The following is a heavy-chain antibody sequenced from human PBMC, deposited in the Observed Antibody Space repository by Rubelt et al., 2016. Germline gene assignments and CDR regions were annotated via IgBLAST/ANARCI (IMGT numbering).Heavy chain of an antibody. V-gene: IGHV4-34*01. J-gene: IGHJ3*01. CDR2: INHSGST. CDR3: ARHSGFDRGAFDV. Sequence: QVQLQQWGAGLLKPSETLSLTCAVYGGSFSGYYWSWIRQPPGKGLEWIGEINHSGSTNYNPSLKSRVTISVDTSKNQFSLKLSSVTAADTAVYYCARHSGFDRGAFDVWGQGTMVTVSS. CDR1: GGSFSGYY. D-gene: IGHD5-12*01.